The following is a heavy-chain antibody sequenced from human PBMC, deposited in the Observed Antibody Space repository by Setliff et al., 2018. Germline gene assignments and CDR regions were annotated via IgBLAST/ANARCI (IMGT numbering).Heavy chain of an antibody. V-gene: IGHV4-59*02. D-gene: IGHD1-26*01. CDR3: ATRKSSGRLYYMDF. Sequence: KTSETLSLTCSVSGGAVSGDYWTWIRQPPGKGLEYIGYINYSGSTNYNPSLKSRVTISGDTSKNQVSLRLSSVTAADTAVYYCATRKSSGRLYYMDFWGRGTPVTVSS. CDR1: GGAVSGDY. CDR2: INYSGST. J-gene: IGHJ4*02.